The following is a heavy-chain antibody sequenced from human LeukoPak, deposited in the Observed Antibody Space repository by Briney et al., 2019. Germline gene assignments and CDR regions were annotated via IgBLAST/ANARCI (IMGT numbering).Heavy chain of an antibody. CDR1: GFIFSDYA. Sequence: GGSLILSCTASGFIFSDYAMSWLRPAPGKGLGWVGFIRSIANGGKTEYAAAVKSRFTISSADTTYIAHMNMNSLKTEDTSVSYWSREFPRGLGHVGGAFDIWGAGTMVTVSS. CDR2: IRSIANGGKT. V-gene: IGHV3-49*03. J-gene: IGHJ3*02. D-gene: IGHD3-10*01. CDR3: SREFPRGLGHVGGAFDI.